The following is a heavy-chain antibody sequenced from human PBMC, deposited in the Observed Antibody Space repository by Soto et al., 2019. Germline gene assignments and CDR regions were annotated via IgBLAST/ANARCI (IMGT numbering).Heavy chain of an antibody. CDR2: IYYSGST. J-gene: IGHJ5*02. CDR1: GGSISRGGSY. Sequence: SETLSLTCTVSGGSISRGGSYWSWIRQHPGKGLEWIGYIYYSGSTYYNPSLKSRVTISVDTSKNQFSLKLSSVTAADTAVYYCARDYCSGGSCYPNWFDPWGQGTLVTVSS. D-gene: IGHD2-15*01. CDR3: ARDYCSGGSCYPNWFDP. V-gene: IGHV4-31*03.